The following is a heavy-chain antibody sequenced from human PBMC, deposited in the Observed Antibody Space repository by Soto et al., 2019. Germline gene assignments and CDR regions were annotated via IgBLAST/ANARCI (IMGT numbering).Heavy chain of an antibody. CDR3: ARGYYDSSGYYYGDFDY. D-gene: IGHD3-22*01. CDR1: GDSVSSNSAA. J-gene: IGHJ4*02. Sequence: PSQTLSLTCAISGDSVSSNSAAWNCIRESPSRGLEWLGRTYYRSKWYNDYAVSVKSRITINPDTSKNQFSLQLNSVTPEDTAVYYCARGYYDSSGYYYGDFDYWGQGTLVTVSS. CDR2: TYYRSKWYN. V-gene: IGHV6-1*01.